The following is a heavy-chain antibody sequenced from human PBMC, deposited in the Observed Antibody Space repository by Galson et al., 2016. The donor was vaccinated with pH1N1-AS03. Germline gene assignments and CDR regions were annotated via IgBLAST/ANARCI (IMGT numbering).Heavy chain of an antibody. CDR1: GYSFTNYW. CDR2: FDPSDSHT. D-gene: IGHD5-12*01. V-gene: IGHV5-10-1*01. J-gene: IGHJ4*02. CDR3: ARGYSGFGFVY. Sequence: QSGAEVKKPGESLRISCKGSGYSFTNYWINWVRQMPGKGLEWMGRFDPSDSHTSYSPSFQGHVTFSADTSINTAYLQWSSLKSSDTAIYYCARGYSGFGFVYWGQGTLVTVSS.